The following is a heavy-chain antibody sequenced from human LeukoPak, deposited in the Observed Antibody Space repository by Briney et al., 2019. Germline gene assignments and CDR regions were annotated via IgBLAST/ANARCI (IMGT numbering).Heavy chain of an antibody. J-gene: IGHJ5*02. Sequence: SQTLSLTCAISGDSVSSNSVAWNWIRQSPSRGLEWLGRTYYRSKWYNDYAVSVKSRITINPDTSKNQFSLQLNSVTPEDTAVYYCAREEGSGSYYHNRFDPWGRGTLVTVSS. V-gene: IGHV6-1*01. D-gene: IGHD3-10*01. CDR3: AREEGSGSYYHNRFDP. CDR2: TYYRSKWYN. CDR1: GDSVSSNSVA.